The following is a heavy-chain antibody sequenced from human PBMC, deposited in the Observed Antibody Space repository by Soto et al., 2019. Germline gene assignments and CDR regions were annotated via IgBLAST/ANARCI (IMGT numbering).Heavy chain of an antibody. J-gene: IGHJ6*02. CDR3: ARARIVAVSGRTGGYYYYAMDL. CDR1: GGTFTSYS. CDR2: VIPRFGTT. D-gene: IGHD2-2*01. Sequence: QVQLEQSGAEVKRPGSSVMVSCRASGGTFTSYSINWVRRAPGQGPEWMGAVIPRFGTTTYAQRFEGRVTVTADASTSTVFMEMSGLRSEDTAVYFCARARIVAVSGRTGGYYYYAMDLWGQGTAVIVSS. V-gene: IGHV1-69*01.